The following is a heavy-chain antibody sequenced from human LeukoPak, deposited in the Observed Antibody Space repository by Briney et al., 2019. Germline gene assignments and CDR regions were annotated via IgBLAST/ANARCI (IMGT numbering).Heavy chain of an antibody. CDR3: ARISSGGSFGSDY. CDR1: GYTFTGYY. CDR2: INPNSGGT. D-gene: IGHD2-15*01. Sequence: EASVKVSCKASGYTFTGYYMHWVRQAPGQGLAWMGWINPNSGGTNYAQKFQGRVTMTRDTSISTAYMELSRLRSDDTAVYYCARISSGGSFGSDYWGQGTLVTVSS. V-gene: IGHV1-2*02. J-gene: IGHJ4*02.